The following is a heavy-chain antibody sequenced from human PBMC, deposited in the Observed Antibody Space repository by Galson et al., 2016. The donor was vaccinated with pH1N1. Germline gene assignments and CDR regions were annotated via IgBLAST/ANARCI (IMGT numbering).Heavy chain of an antibody. Sequence: SLRLSCATSGFTFKNYVMSWVRQAPGKGLEWVSVISGRGGNTYYADSVKGRFTISRDNFKNTLYLEMNKLKDDDTAVYYCAKDRSQEFLHFPFDAFDVWGQGTMVSVSA. CDR1: GFTFKNYV. CDR2: ISGRGGNT. CDR3: AKDRSQEFLHFPFDAFDV. J-gene: IGHJ3*01. V-gene: IGHV3-23*01. D-gene: IGHD3-10*01.